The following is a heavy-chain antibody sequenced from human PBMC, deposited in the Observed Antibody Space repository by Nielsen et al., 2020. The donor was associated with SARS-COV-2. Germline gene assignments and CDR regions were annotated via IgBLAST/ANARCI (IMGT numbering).Heavy chain of an antibody. CDR2: ISGSGGSA. CDR3: AKSGSSSGGYYGMDV. J-gene: IGHJ6*02. D-gene: IGHD6-13*01. Sequence: GESLKISCAASGFTFSSYSMNWVRQAPGKGLEWVSDISGSGGSAYYADSVKGRITISRDNSKNTLYLQMNSLRAEDTAVYYCAKSGSSSGGYYGMDVWGQGTTVTVSS. CDR1: GFTFSSYS. V-gene: IGHV3-23*01.